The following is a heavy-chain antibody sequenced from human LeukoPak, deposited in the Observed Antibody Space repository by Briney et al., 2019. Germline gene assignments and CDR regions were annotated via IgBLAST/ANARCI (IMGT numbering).Heavy chain of an antibody. CDR3: ARLRTGITGNYNGFDR. J-gene: IGHJ5*02. CDR2: IYYSGSS. V-gene: IGHV4-39*01. CDR1: GGSISSSSYY. Sequence: SETLSLTCTVSGGSISSSSYYWGWLRQPPGRGLEWIGSIYYSGSSYYNPSLKSRATISVDTTKNQFTLKLSSVTAADTAVYYCARLRTGITGNYNGFDRLGQGTLVTVSS. D-gene: IGHD1-20*01.